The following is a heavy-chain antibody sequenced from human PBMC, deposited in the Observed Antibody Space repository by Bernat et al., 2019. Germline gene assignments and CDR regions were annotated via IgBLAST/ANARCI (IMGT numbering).Heavy chain of an antibody. CDR3: ARLDVDTTDAFDI. J-gene: IGHJ3*02. V-gene: IGHV3-53*02. CDR2: IYSGGST. D-gene: IGHD5-18*01. Sequence: EVQLVETGGGLIQPGGSLRLSCAASGFTVSSNYMSWVRQAPGKGLEWVSVIYSGGSTYYADSVKGQFTISRDNSKNTLYLQMNSLRAEDTAVYYCARLDVDTTDAFDIWGQGTMVTVSS. CDR1: GFTVSSNY.